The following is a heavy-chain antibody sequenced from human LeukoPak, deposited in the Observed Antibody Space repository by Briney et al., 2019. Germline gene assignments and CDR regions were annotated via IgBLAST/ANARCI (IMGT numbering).Heavy chain of an antibody. J-gene: IGHJ5*02. CDR3: ARGPLIAAAGTS. Sequence: GGSLILSCATSAFTLSSYWMSRVRQAPGKGRERVANIKEDRSEKHYVDSVKGRFTISRDNAKNSLYLQMNSLRAEDTAVYYCARGPLIAAAGTSWGQGILVTVSS. D-gene: IGHD6-13*01. CDR2: IKEDRSEK. V-gene: IGHV3-7*01. CDR1: AFTLSSYW.